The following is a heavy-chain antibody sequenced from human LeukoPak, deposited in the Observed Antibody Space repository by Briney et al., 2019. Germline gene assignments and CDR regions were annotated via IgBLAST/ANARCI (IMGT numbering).Heavy chain of an antibody. CDR3: ARMSRFSWTPYYFDY. Sequence: SETLSLTCTVSGGSISSYYWSWIRQPPGKGLEWIGYIYYSGSTNYNPSLKSRVTISVDTSKNQFSLQLSSVTAADTAVYYCARMSRFSWTPYYFDYWSQGTLVIVSS. CDR2: IYYSGST. V-gene: IGHV4-59*08. D-gene: IGHD3/OR15-3a*01. J-gene: IGHJ4*02. CDR1: GGSISSYY.